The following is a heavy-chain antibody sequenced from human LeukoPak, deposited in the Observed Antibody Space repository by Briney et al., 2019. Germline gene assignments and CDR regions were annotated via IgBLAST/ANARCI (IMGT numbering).Heavy chain of an antibody. V-gene: IGHV4-59*01. Sequence: SETLSLTCTVSGGSIPSYYWSWIRQPPGKGLEWIGYIFYSGTTNYNPSLKSRVTISVDTSKNQFSLKVSSVTAADTAVYYCARADSSWPHFDCWGQGTLVTVSP. CDR2: IFYSGTT. D-gene: IGHD6-13*01. CDR3: ARADSSWPHFDC. CDR1: GGSIPSYY. J-gene: IGHJ4*02.